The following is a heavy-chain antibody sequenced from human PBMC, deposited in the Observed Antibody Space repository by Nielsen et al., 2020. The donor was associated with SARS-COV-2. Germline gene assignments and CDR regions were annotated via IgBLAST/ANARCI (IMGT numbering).Heavy chain of an antibody. CDR2: IWYDGSNK. CDR3: ARDRIVAAAQYFDY. V-gene: IGHV3-33*08. J-gene: IGHJ4*02. D-gene: IGHD6-13*01. CDR1: GFTFSSYG. Sequence: GESLKISCAASGFTFSSYGMHWVRQAPGKGLEWVAVIWYDGSNKYYADSVKGRFTISRDNSKNTLYLQMNSLRAEDTAVYYCARDRIVAAAQYFDYWGQGTLVTVSS.